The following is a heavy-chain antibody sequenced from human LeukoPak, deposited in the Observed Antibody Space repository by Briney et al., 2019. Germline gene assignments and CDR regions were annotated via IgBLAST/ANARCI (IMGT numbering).Heavy chain of an antibody. CDR2: IYPRDSDT. CDR3: ARTHSSIWPSRYYMDV. CDR1: GYSFTTYW. Sequence: GESLKISCKGSGYSFTTYWIGWVRQMPGKGLEWMGIIYPRDSDTRYSPSFQGQVTISADKSISTAYLQWSSLKASDTAMYYCARTHSSIWPSRYYMDVWGKGTTVTVSS. J-gene: IGHJ6*03. V-gene: IGHV5-51*01. D-gene: IGHD6-13*01.